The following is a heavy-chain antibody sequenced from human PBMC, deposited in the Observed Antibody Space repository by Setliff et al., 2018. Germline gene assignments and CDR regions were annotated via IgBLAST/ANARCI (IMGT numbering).Heavy chain of an antibody. CDR3: AGTYYNFWSALDYYYYGMDV. Sequence: ASVQVSCKASGYTFTSYYMHWVRQAPGQGLEWMGIINPSGGSTSYAQKFQGRVTMTRDTSTSTVYMELSSLRSEDTAVYYCAGTYYNFWSALDYYYYGMDVWGQGTTVTVSS. D-gene: IGHD3-3*01. CDR1: GYTFTSYY. V-gene: IGHV1-46*01. CDR2: INPSGGST. J-gene: IGHJ6*02.